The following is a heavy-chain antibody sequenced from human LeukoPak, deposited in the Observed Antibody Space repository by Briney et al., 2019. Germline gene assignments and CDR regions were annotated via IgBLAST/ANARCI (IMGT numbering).Heavy chain of an antibody. V-gene: IGHV3-23*01. CDR3: AKVSHHLGYCSGGSCYWVFDY. J-gene: IGHJ4*02. D-gene: IGHD2-15*01. CDR1: GFTFSSYA. CDR2: ISGSGGST. Sequence: PGGSLRLSCAASGFTFSSYAMSWVRQAPGKGLEWVSAISGSGGSTYYADSVKGRFTISRDNSKNTLYLQMNSLRAKDTAVYYCAKVSHHLGYCSGGSCYWVFDYWGQGTLVTVSS.